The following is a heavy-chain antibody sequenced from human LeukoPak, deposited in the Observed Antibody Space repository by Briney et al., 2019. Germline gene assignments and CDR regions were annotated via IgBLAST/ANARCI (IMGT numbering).Heavy chain of an antibody. CDR2: ISASGGST. CDR1: GFTFNSYA. CDR3: AKDLRYPTPFDY. V-gene: IGHV3-23*01. J-gene: IGHJ4*02. D-gene: IGHD3-9*01. Sequence: GGSLSLSCAASGFTFNSYAMSWVRQAPGKGLEWVSAISASGGSTYYADSVKGRFTISRDNSKNTLYLQMNSLRAEDTAVYYCAKDLRYPTPFDYWGQGTLVTVSS.